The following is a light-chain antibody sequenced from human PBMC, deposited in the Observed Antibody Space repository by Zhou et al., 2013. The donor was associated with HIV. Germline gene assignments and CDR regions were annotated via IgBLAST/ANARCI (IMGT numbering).Light chain of an antibody. CDR1: QDISNY. V-gene: IGKV1-33*01. Sequence: DIQMTQSPSSLSASVGDRVTITCQASQDISNYLNWYQQKPGKAPKLLIYDASNLETGVPSRFSGSGSGTDFTLKISRVEAEDVGVYYCMQALQSPVTFGPGTKVDIK. CDR2: DAS. J-gene: IGKJ3*01. CDR3: MQALQSPVT.